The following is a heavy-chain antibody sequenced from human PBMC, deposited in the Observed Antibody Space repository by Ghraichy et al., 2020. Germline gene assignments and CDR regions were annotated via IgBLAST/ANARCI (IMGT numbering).Heavy chain of an antibody. D-gene: IGHD2-2*01. Sequence: GGSLRLSCAASGFTFSSYAMSWVRQAPGKGLEWVSAISGSGGSTYYADSVKGRFTISRDNSKNTLYLQMNSLRAEDTAVYYCAKFRCIICPAAMKASNQYYYYMDVWGKGTTVTVSS. CDR2: ISGSGGST. V-gene: IGHV3-23*01. CDR3: AKFRCIICPAAMKASNQYYYYMDV. J-gene: IGHJ6*03. CDR1: GFTFSSYA.